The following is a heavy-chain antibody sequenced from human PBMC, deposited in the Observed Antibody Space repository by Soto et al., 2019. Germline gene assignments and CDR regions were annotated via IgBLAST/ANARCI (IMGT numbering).Heavy chain of an antibody. CDR2: INHSGST. V-gene: IGHV4-34*01. Sequence: SETLSLTCAVYGGSFSGYYWSWIRQPPGKGLEWIGEINHSGSTNYNPSLKSRVTISVDTSKNQFSLKLSSVTAADTAVYYCARATTDIVVVPAATAYYYYYYMDVWGKGTTVT. D-gene: IGHD2-2*01. J-gene: IGHJ6*03. CDR3: ARATTDIVVVPAATAYYYYYYMDV. CDR1: GGSFSGYY.